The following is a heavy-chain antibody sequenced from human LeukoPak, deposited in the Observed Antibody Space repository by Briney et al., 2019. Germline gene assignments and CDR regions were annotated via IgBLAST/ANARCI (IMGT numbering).Heavy chain of an antibody. D-gene: IGHD7-27*01. J-gene: IGHJ4*02. CDR3: AKVHWGVKEEYFDY. CDR1: GFTFSSYA. V-gene: IGHV3-30*04. Sequence: GRSLRLSCAASGFTFSSYAMHWVRQTPGKGLEWVAVISYDGSNKYYADSVKGRFTISRDNAKNSLYLQMNSLRAEDTALYYCAKVHWGVKEEYFDYWGQGTLVTVSS. CDR2: ISYDGSNK.